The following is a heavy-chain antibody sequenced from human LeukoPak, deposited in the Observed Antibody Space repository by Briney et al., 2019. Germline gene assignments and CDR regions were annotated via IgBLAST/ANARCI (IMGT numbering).Heavy chain of an antibody. J-gene: IGHJ4*01. CDR1: GYTFTSYG. Sequence: ASVKVSCKASGYTFTSYGISWVRQAPGQGLEWMGWISAYNGNTNYAQKLQGRVTMTTDTSISTVYMELSRLTSDDTAVYYCARGDGSGRYCIEYWGHGTLVAVAS. V-gene: IGHV1-18*01. CDR3: ARGDGSGRYCIEY. CDR2: ISAYNGNT. D-gene: IGHD3-10*01.